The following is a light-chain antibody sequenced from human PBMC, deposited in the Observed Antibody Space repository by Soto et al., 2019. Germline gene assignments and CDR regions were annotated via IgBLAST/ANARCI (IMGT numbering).Light chain of an antibody. CDR2: GAS. V-gene: IGKV3-20*01. CDR1: QSVSSSY. J-gene: IGKJ5*01. Sequence: EIVLTQSPGTLSLSPGERATLSCRASQSVSSSYLAWYQQKPGQAPRLLIYGASSRATGIPDRFSGSGSGTDFTLTISRLEREDFAVYYCQQYGSSTPSITFGQGTRLEIK. CDR3: QQYGSSTPSIT.